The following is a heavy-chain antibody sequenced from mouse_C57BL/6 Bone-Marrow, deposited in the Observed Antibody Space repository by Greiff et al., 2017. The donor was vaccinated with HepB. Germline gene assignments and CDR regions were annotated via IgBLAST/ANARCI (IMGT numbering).Heavy chain of an antibody. V-gene: IGHV1-7*01. J-gene: IGHJ3*01. Sequence: QVQLKQPGAELAKPGASVKLSCKASGYTFTSYWMHWVKQRPGQGLEWIGYINPSSGYTKYNQKFKDKATLTADKSSSTAYMQLSSLTYEDSAVYYCAGGYYDYDGFAYWGQGTLVTVSA. CDR1: GYTFTSYW. CDR3: AGGYYDYDGFAY. D-gene: IGHD2-4*01. CDR2: INPSSGYT.